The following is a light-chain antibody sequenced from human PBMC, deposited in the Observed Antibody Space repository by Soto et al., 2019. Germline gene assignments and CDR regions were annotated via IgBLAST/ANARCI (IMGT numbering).Light chain of an antibody. CDR1: QSVGSN. CDR3: QQYDNWPIT. V-gene: IGKV3-15*01. J-gene: IGKJ5*01. Sequence: TVLMQSPATLSASPGERAILSCRASQSVGSNLAWYQQKPGQAPRLLIYRASTRATDTPARFSGSGSGTEFTPTTSSLQSADNVVYSCQQYDNWPITFGQGTRLEIK. CDR2: RAS.